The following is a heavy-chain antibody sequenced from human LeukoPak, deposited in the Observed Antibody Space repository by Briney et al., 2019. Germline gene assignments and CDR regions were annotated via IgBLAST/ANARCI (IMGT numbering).Heavy chain of an antibody. CDR2: INPNSGGT. V-gene: IGHV1-2*02. Sequence: ASVKVSCKAPGYTFTSYAMHWVRQAPGQRLEWMGWINPNSGGTNYAQEFQGRVAMTRDTSISTAYMELSRLRSDDTAVYYCARGSRFHPDNWFDPWGQGTLVTVSS. CDR1: GYTFTSYA. CDR3: ARGSRFHPDNWFDP. J-gene: IGHJ5*02. D-gene: IGHD3-10*01.